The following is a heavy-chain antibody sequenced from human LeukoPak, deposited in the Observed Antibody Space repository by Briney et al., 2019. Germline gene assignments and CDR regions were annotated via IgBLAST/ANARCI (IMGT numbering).Heavy chain of an antibody. V-gene: IGHV4-39*07. D-gene: IGHD2-15*01. CDR2: IHYSGCT. CDR1: GGSISSSSYY. CDR3: ARGYCSGGSCYSYYYYNYMDV. Sequence: PSETLSLTCTVSGGSISSSSYYWGWIRQPPGKGLEGIGRIHYSGCTNYNPSLKSRVTISVDTSNNQFSLKLSSVTAADTAVYYCARGYCSGGSCYSYYYYNYMDVWGKGTTVTVSS. J-gene: IGHJ6*03.